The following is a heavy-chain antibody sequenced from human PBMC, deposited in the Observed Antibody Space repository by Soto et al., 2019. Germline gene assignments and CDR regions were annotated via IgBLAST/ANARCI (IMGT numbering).Heavy chain of an antibody. J-gene: IGHJ4*02. CDR2: IYYSGST. Sequence: PSDTLSLTCPVSGTSILSYYLSWIRQPPGKGLEWIGYIYYSGSTNYNPSLKSRVTISVDTSKNQFSLKLNSMTAADTAVYYCARHNYGSGSTYFDYWGQGTLVTVS. D-gene: IGHD3-10*01. CDR3: ARHNYGSGSTYFDY. V-gene: IGHV4-59*08. CDR1: GTSILSYY.